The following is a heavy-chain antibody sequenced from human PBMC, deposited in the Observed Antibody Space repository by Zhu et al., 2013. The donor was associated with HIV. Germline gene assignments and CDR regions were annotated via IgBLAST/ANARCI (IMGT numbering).Heavy chain of an antibody. CDR2: IKQDGSEK. CDR3: ARDLSGYCGSYSVCYAFDI. J-gene: IGHJ3*02. Sequence: EVQLVESGGGLVQPGGSLRLSCAASGFTFSSYWMSWVRQAPGKGLEWVANIKQDGSEKYYVDSVKGRFTISRDNAKNSLYLQMNSLRAEDTAVYYCARDLSGYCGSYSVCYAFDIWGQGDNGHRLF. CDR1: GFTFSSYW. D-gene: IGHD1-26*01. V-gene: IGHV3-7*01.